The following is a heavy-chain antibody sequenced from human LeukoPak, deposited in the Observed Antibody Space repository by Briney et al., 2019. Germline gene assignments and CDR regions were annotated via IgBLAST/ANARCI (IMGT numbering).Heavy chain of an antibody. D-gene: IGHD2-15*01. CDR3: AKEFGSGYFDY. J-gene: IGHJ4*02. Sequence: PGGSLRLTCAASGFTFSSYAMSWVRQAPGKGLEWVSGVSVGGGSTYYADSVKGRFTISRDNSKNTLYLQMNSLRAEDTAVYFCAKEFGSGYFDYWGQGTLVTVSS. CDR1: GFTFSSYA. CDR2: VSVGGGST. V-gene: IGHV3-23*01.